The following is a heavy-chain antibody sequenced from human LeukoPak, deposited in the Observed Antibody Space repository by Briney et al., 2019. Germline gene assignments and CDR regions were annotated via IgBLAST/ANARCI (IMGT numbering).Heavy chain of an antibody. V-gene: IGHV4-34*01. J-gene: IGHJ4*02. D-gene: IGHD2-15*01. CDR1: GGSFSGYY. CDR3: ARSSDRSDY. CDR2: MYHSGST. Sequence: SETLSLTCAVYGGSFSGYYWSWIRQPPGKGLEWIGTMYHSGSTNYNPSLKSRVTISVDTSKNQFSLKLSSVTAADTAVYYCARSSDRSDYWGQGTLVTVSS.